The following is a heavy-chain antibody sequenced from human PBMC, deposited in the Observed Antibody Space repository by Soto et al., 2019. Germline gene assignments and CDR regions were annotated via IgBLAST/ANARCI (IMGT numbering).Heavy chain of an antibody. CDR1: GGSISSGDYY. CDR3: ARDNSNYYDSSGYYIDALDI. Sequence: PSETLSLTCTVSGGSISSGDYYWSWIRQPPGKGLEWIGYIYYSGSTYYNPSLKSRVTISVDTSKNQFSLKLSSVTAADTAVYYCARDNSNYYDSSGYYIDALDIWGQGTMVTVSS. J-gene: IGHJ3*02. D-gene: IGHD3-22*01. V-gene: IGHV4-30-4*01. CDR2: IYYSGST.